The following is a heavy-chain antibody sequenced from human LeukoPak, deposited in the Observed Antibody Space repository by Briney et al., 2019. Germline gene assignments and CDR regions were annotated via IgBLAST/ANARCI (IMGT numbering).Heavy chain of an antibody. V-gene: IGHV4-59*08. D-gene: IGHD6-13*01. CDR2: IYYSGST. CDR1: GGSISSYY. Sequence: SETLSLTCTVPGGSISSYYWSWIRQPPGKGLEWIGYIYYSGSTNYNPSLKSRVTISVDTSKNQFSLKLSSVTAADTAVYYCARLQQLDPYYYYYYGMDVWGQGTTVTVSS. CDR3: ARLQQLDPYYYYYYGMDV. J-gene: IGHJ6*02.